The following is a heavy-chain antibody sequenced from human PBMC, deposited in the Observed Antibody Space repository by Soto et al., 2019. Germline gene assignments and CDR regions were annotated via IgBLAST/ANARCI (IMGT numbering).Heavy chain of an antibody. CDR1: GFTSSFYW. CDR2: INTDGSST. J-gene: IGHJ4*02. V-gene: IGHV3-74*01. Sequence: GGSLRLSCAASGFTSSFYWMHWVRQAPGKGLVWVSRINTDGSSTSYADSVKGRFTISRDNARNTLYLQMNSLRAEDTAVYYCARVGDIVVVPAAPPDYWGQGTLVTVSS. CDR3: ARVGDIVVVPAAPPDY. D-gene: IGHD2-2*01.